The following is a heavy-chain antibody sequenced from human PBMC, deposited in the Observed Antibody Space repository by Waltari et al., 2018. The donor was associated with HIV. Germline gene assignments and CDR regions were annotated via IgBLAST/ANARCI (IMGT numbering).Heavy chain of an antibody. V-gene: IGHV4-59*01. Sequence: QVLLQESGPGLVKPSETLSLTCTVSGGSITSYYWSWIRQPPGKGLEWIGYIYYSGSTNYNPSLKRRATISVDTSKNQVSLKLSSGTAADTAVYYCASRGMHYYDSSGYYSWGQGTLVTVSS. J-gene: IGHJ4*02. CDR2: IYYSGST. CDR3: ASRGMHYYDSSGYYS. D-gene: IGHD3-22*01. CDR1: GGSITSYY.